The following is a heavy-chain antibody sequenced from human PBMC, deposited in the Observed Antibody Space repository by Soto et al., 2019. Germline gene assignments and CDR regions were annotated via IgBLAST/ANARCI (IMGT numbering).Heavy chain of an antibody. CDR2: IFWDHDP. J-gene: IGHJ3*01. CDR1: GFSFSSDGVA. Sequence: QITLKESGPTVVKPTQTLTLTCIFYGFSFSSDGVAVGWIRQPPGKALEWLALIFWDHDPRYSPYLKSRLTITKDTSKNQVVLTMTNMDPVDTGTYYCAHAYGGTSWPNDAFDVWGQGTVVTVSS. V-gene: IGHV2-5*02. CDR3: AHAYGGTSWPNDAFDV. D-gene: IGHD2-21*01.